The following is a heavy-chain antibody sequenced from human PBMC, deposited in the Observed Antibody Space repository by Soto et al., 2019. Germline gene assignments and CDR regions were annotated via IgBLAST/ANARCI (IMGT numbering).Heavy chain of an antibody. CDR2: IIPIRGIA. CDR1: GGTFSSYT. CDR3: SSGRRDDY. J-gene: IGHJ4*02. Sequence: QVQLVQSGAEVKKPGSSVKVSCKASGGTFSSYTISWVRQAPGQGLEWMGRIIPIRGIANYAQKFQGRVKIPADKCTGTAYMELSSLRSEDPALYCCSSGRRDDYWGQGNLVTVSS. D-gene: IGHD3-10*01. V-gene: IGHV1-69*02.